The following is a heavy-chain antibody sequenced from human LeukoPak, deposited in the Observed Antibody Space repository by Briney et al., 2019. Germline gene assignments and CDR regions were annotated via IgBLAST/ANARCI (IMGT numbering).Heavy chain of an antibody. V-gene: IGHV3-23*01. Sequence: TGGSLRLSCAVSGLTFSSSWMDWVRQAPGKGLEWVSDISASGSTIHYADSVKGRFTVSRDNSKNTVFLEMISLRVEDTALYHCAKGHGDWGGNYLDHWGQGAQVTVSS. D-gene: IGHD4-17*01. J-gene: IGHJ4*02. CDR1: GLTFSSSW. CDR3: AKGHGDWGGNYLDH. CDR2: ISASGSTI.